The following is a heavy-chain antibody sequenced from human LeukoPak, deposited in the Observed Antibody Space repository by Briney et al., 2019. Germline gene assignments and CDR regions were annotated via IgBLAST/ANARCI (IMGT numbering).Heavy chain of an antibody. CDR2: VYYSGTT. CDR3: ARLTIVGPTKQFDY. V-gene: IGHV4-61*08. CDR1: GGSISSGDYY. D-gene: IGHD1-26*01. J-gene: IGHJ4*02. Sequence: KPSETLSLTCTVSGGSISSGDYYWNWIRQPPGNGLEWIGHVYYSGTTNYNPSLKSRVTISVDTSKSQFSLRLSSVTAADTAVYYCARLTIVGPTKQFDYWGQGALVTVSS.